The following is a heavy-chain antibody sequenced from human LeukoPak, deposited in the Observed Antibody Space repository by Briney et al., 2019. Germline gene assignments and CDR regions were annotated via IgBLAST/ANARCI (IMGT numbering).Heavy chain of an antibody. V-gene: IGHV4-31*03. CDR2: IYYSGST. J-gene: IGHJ4*02. CDR3: ARDFSGGNYAARATI. Sequence: SETLSLTCTVSGGSISSGGYYWSWIRQHPGKGLEWIGYIYYSGSTYHNPSLKSRVTISVDTSKNQFSLKLSSVTAADTAVYYCARDFSGGNYAARATIWGQGTLVTVSS. CDR1: GGSISSGGYY. D-gene: IGHD4-11*01.